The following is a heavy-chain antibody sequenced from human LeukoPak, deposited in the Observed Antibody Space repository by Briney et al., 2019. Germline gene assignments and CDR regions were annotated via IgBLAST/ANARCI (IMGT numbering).Heavy chain of an antibody. D-gene: IGHD6-19*01. CDR3: ARDLILELSRSSGYDY. J-gene: IGHJ4*02. CDR2: FDPEDGET. Sequence: ASVKVSCKVSGYTLTELSMHWVRQAPGKGLEWMGGFDPEDGETIYAQKFQGRVTMTEDTSTDTAYMELSSLRSEDTAVYYCARDLILELSRSSGYDYWGQGTLVTVSS. CDR1: GYTLTELS. V-gene: IGHV1-24*01.